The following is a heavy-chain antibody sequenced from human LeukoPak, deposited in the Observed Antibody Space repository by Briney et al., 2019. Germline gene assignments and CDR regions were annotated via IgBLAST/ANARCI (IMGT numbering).Heavy chain of an antibody. D-gene: IGHD3-22*01. CDR3: ARSRANYYDSSGYLTGTAFDI. J-gene: IGHJ3*02. CDR2: INPNSGGT. V-gene: IGHV1-2*04. CDR1: GYTFTGYY. Sequence: ASVKVSCKASGYTFTGYYMHWVRQAPGQGLEWMGWINPNSGGTNYAQKFQGWVTMTRDTSISTAYMELSRLRSDDTAVYYCARSRANYYDSSGYLTGTAFDIWGQGTMVTVSS.